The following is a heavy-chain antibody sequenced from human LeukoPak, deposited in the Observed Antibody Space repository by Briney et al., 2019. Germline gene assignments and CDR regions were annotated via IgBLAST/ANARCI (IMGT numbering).Heavy chain of an antibody. CDR1: GFTFSNAW. V-gene: IGHV3-15*01. Sequence: PGGSLRLSCAASGFTFSNAWMSWVRQAPGKGLEWVGRIKSKTDGGTTDYAAPVKGRFTISRDDSKNTLYLQMNSLKTEDTAVYYCTTDLYSSGWYPKYYFDYWGQGTLVTVSS. CDR2: IKSKTDGGTT. D-gene: IGHD6-19*01. J-gene: IGHJ4*02. CDR3: TTDLYSSGWYPKYYFDY.